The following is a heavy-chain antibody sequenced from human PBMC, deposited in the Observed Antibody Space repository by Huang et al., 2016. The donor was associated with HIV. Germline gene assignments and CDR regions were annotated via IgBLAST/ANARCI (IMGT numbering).Heavy chain of an antibody. CDR2: NVARGRIT. J-gene: IGHJ3*01. D-gene: IGHD3-10*01. CDR1: RGSFSDYA. Sequence: QVELVQSETEVKMPGSSVKVSCKGSRGSFSDYAFSWVRQAPGKGLEYMGGNVARGRITNYINKCRGRITSRADKATKSVSVEVRDLRSDDTAVYYCTREGGGWFGKPTRAIAFWGQGTKISVSS. V-gene: IGHV1-69*10. CDR3: TREGGGWFGKPTRAIAF.